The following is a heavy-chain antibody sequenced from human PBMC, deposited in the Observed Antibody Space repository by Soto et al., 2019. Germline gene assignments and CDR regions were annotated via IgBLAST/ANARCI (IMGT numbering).Heavy chain of an antibody. CDR2: IHYTGIT. J-gene: IGHJ5*02. V-gene: IGHV4-59*01. CDR3: ARDLTISLTDGPLDP. D-gene: IGHD3-9*01. Sequence: SETLSLTCTVSGGSMSRYYCTWIRQPPGKGLEWIGNIHYTGITNYNPSLKSRVTILLGTSTRQFSLKVSSVTAADTSGYYCARDLTISLTDGPLDPFGQGTLVTVSS. CDR1: GGSMSRYY.